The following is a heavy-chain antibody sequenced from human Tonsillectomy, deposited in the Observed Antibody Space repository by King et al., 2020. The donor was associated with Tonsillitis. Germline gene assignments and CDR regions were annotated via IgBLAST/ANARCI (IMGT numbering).Heavy chain of an antibody. CDR3: ARLCSGDCYPSHAFDI. Sequence: VTLKESGPSLVKPKQTLTLTCTFSWFSLNTHEIRIAWIRQPPGKSLEWLARLDWDDDKLYPTSLKTRLAISKDTSKNHVVLTVTNVDPADTATYFCARLCSGDCYPSHAFDIWGQGTMVTVSS. D-gene: IGHD2-21*02. J-gene: IGHJ3*02. V-gene: IGHV2-70*04. CDR2: LDWDDDK. CDR1: WFSLNTHEIR.